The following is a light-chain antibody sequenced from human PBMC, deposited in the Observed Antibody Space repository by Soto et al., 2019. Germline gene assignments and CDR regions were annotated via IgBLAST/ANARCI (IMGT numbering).Light chain of an antibody. CDR3: QQYGSSGP. CDR2: GAS. CDR1: QSVNIY. Sequence: IVMMQSPATLSVSPGERATLSCRASQSVNIYLAWYQQKPGQAPRLLIYGASNRATGIPDRFSGSGSGTDFTLTISRLEPEDFAVYYCQQYGSSGPFGQGSNVDIK. V-gene: IGKV3-20*01. J-gene: IGKJ1*01.